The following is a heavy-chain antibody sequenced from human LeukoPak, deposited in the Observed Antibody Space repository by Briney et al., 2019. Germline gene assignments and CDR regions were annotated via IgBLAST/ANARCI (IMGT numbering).Heavy chain of an antibody. D-gene: IGHD6-19*01. V-gene: IGHV4-34*01. Sequence: SETLSLTCAVYGGSFSGYYWSWIRQPPGKGLEWIGEINHSGSTNYNPSLKSRVTISVDTSKNQFSLKLSSVTAADTAVYYCARARGSSGWYVAFDIWGQGTMVTVSS. J-gene: IGHJ3*02. CDR2: INHSGST. CDR3: ARARGSSGWYVAFDI. CDR1: GGSFSGYY.